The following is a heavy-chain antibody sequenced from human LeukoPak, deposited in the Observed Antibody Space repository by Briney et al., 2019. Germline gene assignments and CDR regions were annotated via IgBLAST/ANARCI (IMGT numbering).Heavy chain of an antibody. Sequence: PSETLSLTCAVYGVSSSHYYWSWIRQPPGKGLEWIGETTHDGRTNYSPSLRGRDTISKDTSKSQFSLKLRSVTAADTAVYYCAPIYGDYSDFDYWGQGALGTVSA. CDR3: APIYGDYSDFDY. J-gene: IGHJ4*02. CDR2: TTHDGRT. V-gene: IGHV4-34*01. CDR1: GVSSSHYY. D-gene: IGHD4-17*01.